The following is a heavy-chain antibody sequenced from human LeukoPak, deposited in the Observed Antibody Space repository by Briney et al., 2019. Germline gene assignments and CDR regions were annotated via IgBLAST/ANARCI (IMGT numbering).Heavy chain of an antibody. V-gene: IGHV4-34*01. CDR3: ARARSLDY. CDR1: GGSFSGYY. J-gene: IGHJ4*02. CDR2: INHSGST. Sequence: SETLSLTCAVYGGSFSGYYRSWIRQPPGKGLEWIGEINHSGSTNYNPSLKSRVTISVDTSKNQFPLKLSSVTAADTAVYYCARARSLDYWGQGTLVTVSS.